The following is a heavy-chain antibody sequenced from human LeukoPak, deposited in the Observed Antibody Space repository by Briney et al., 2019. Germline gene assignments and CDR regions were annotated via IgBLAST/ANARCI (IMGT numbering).Heavy chain of an antibody. CDR3: ARAYRYCSSTSCYAFDY. CDR2: ISSSSSYI. CDR1: GFTFSSYS. J-gene: IGHJ4*02. D-gene: IGHD2-2*01. V-gene: IGHV3-21*01. Sequence: GGSLRLSCAASGFTFSSYSMNWVRQAPGKGLEWVSSISSSSSYIYYADSVKGRFTISRDNAKNSLYLQMNSLRAEDTAVYYCARAYRYCSSTSCYAFDYWGQGTLVTVSS.